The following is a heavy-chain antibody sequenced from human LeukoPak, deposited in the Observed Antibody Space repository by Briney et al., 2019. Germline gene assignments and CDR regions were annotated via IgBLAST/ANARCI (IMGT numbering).Heavy chain of an antibody. D-gene: IGHD3-22*01. J-gene: IGHJ4*02. Sequence: PSETLSLTCAVYGGSFSGYYWSWIRQPPGKGLEWIGEINHSGSTNYNPSLKRRVTISVDTSKNQFSLKLSSVTAADTAVYYCARGRWDTMIVVVINPYLDYWGQGTLVTVSS. CDR2: INHSGST. V-gene: IGHV4-34*01. CDR3: ARGRWDTMIVVVINPYLDY. CDR1: GGSFSGYY.